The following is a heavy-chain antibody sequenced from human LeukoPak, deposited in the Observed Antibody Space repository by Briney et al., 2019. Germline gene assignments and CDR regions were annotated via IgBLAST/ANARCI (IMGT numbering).Heavy chain of an antibody. D-gene: IGHD3-22*01. CDR2: IRSKAYGGTT. CDR3: TRVDQDYYDSSGYYGY. Sequence: SGGSLRLSCTASGFTFGDYAMSWVRQAPGKGLEWVGFIRSKAYGGTTEYAASVKGRFTISRDDSKSIAYLQMNSLKTEDTAVYYYTRVDQDYYDSSGYYGYWGQGTLVTVSS. V-gene: IGHV3-49*04. CDR1: GFTFGDYA. J-gene: IGHJ4*02.